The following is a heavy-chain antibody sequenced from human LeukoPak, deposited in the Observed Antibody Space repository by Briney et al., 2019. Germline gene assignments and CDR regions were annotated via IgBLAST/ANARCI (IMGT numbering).Heavy chain of an antibody. D-gene: IGHD6-13*01. CDR3: ARHRLRYSSSPDFDY. J-gene: IGHJ4*02. Sequence: SQTLSLTCTVSGGSISSGSYYWSWIRQPAGKGLEWIGRIYTSGSTNYNPSLKSRVTISVDTSKNQFSLKLSSVTAADTAAYYCARHRLRYSSSPDFDYWGQGTLVTVSS. CDR2: IYTSGST. CDR1: GGSISSGSYY. V-gene: IGHV4-61*02.